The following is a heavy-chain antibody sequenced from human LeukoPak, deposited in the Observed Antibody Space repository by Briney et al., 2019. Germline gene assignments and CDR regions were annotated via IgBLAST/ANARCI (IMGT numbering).Heavy chain of an antibody. V-gene: IGHV1-8*03. Sequence: ASVTVSCKASGYTFNSYDINWVRQATGQGREWMGWMNPNSGNTGHAQQFQGKVTITRNTSITTAYMELSSLRSEDTAVYSCARGIRHDIWSGYHDQYYYYMDVWGKGTTVTVSS. CDR3: ARGIRHDIWSGYHDQYYYYMDV. D-gene: IGHD3-3*01. J-gene: IGHJ6*03. CDR1: GYTFNSYD. CDR2: MNPNSGNT.